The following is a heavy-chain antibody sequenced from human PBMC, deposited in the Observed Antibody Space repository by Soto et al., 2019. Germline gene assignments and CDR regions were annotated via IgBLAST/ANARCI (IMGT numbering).Heavy chain of an antibody. V-gene: IGHV3-30*18. CDR3: AKDPLEHIVATITRFDY. CDR1: GFTFSSYG. CDR2: ISYDGSNK. Sequence: GGSLRLSCAASGFTFSSYGMHWVRQAPGKGLEWVAVISYDGSNKYYADSVKGRFTISRDNSKNTLYLQMNSLRAEDTAVYYCAKDPLEHIVATITRFDYWGQGTLVTVSS. J-gene: IGHJ4*02. D-gene: IGHD5-12*01.